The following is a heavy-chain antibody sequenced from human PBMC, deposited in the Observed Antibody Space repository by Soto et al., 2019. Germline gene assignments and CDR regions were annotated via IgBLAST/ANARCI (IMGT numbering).Heavy chain of an antibody. J-gene: IGHJ3*02. Sequence: ASVKVSCKASGYTFTSYGISWVRQAPGQGLEWMGWISAYNGNTNYAQKLQGRVTMTTDTSTSTAYMELRSLRSDDTAVYYCASLYYYDSSGYYSPDAFDIWGQGTMVTVSS. CDR3: ASLYYYDSSGYYSPDAFDI. CDR2: ISAYNGNT. CDR1: GYTFTSYG. V-gene: IGHV1-18*01. D-gene: IGHD3-22*01.